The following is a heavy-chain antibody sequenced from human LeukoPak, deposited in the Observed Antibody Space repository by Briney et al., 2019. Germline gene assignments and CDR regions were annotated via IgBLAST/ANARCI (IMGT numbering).Heavy chain of an antibody. CDR2: INHSGST. Sequence: ETLSLTFAVYGGSFSGYYWSWIRQPPGKGLEWIGEINHSGSTNYNPSLKSRVTISVDTSKNQFSLKLSSVTAADTAVYYCARAPGSSSSWVDYWGQGTLVTVSS. CDR3: ARAPGSSSSWVDY. D-gene: IGHD6-6*01. CDR1: GGSFSGYY. J-gene: IGHJ4*02. V-gene: IGHV4-34*01.